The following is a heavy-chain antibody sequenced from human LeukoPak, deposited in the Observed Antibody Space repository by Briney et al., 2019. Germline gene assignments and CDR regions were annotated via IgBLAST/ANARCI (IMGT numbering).Heavy chain of an antibody. CDR3: AIDMRGRSWVFDY. J-gene: IGHJ4*02. CDR1: GFIFSSHS. Sequence: PGGSLRLSCAASGFIFSSHSMNWVRQAPGKGLEWVSSISGSGDNTFYADSVKGRFTISRDNSQNTLYLQMNSLRAEDTATYYCAIDMRGRSWVFDYWGQGTLVSVSS. D-gene: IGHD6-13*01. CDR2: ISGSGDNT. V-gene: IGHV3-23*01.